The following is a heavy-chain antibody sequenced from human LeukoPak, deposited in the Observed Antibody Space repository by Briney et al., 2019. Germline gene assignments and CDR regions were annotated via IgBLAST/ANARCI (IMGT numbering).Heavy chain of an antibody. CDR3: AGIGGTRHY. V-gene: IGHV4-31*03. Sequence: SQTLSLTCSVSGGSTYSVGYFWNWFRQRPGKGLEWMGHISYGGRTSYNPSLESRVDISVDTFKIKVFLRRTYVTAARSAAYFCAGIGGTRHYWGHGTLVTVSS. J-gene: IGHJ4*01. CDR2: ISYGGRT. CDR1: GGSTYSVGYF. D-gene: IGHD1-26*01.